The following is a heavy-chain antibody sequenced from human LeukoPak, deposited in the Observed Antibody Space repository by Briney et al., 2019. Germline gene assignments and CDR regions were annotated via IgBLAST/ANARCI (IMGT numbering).Heavy chain of an antibody. CDR2: ISGSGGST. D-gene: IGHD3-22*01. Sequence: GGSLRLSCAASGFTFSSYAMSWVRQAPGKGLEWVSAISGSGGSTYYADSVKGRFTISRDSSKNTLYLQMNSLRAEDTAVYYCAKLLRKYYDSSGYSLDYWGQGTLVTVSS. CDR1: GFTFSSYA. J-gene: IGHJ4*02. V-gene: IGHV3-23*01. CDR3: AKLLRKYYDSSGYSLDY.